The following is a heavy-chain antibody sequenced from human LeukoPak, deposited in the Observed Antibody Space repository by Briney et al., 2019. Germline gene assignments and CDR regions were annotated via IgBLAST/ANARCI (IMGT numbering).Heavy chain of an antibody. CDR2: IYYSGST. V-gene: IGHV4-59*01. CDR3: ARYIVSYPHDAFDI. J-gene: IGHJ3*02. D-gene: IGHD1-26*01. Sequence: SETLSLTCTVSGDSISSYYWSWIRQPPGKGLEWIGYIYYSGSTSYNPSLKSRVTISVGTSKKQFSLKLSSVTAADTAFYYCARYIVSYPHDAFDIWGQGTIVTVSS. CDR1: GDSISSYY.